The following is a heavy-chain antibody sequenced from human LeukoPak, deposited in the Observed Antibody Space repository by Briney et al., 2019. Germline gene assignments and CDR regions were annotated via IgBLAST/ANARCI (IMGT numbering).Heavy chain of an antibody. CDR3: ARDGSDFWSGYYSGPIFDY. J-gene: IGHJ4*02. V-gene: IGHV3-48*01. CDR1: GFTFSSYS. CDR2: ISSSSSTI. D-gene: IGHD3-3*01. Sequence: PGGSLRLSCAASGFTFSSYSMNWVRQAPRKGLEWVSYISSSSSTIYYADSVKGRFTISRDNAKNSLYLQMNSLRAEDTAVYYCARDGSDFWSGYYSGPIFDYWGQGTLVTVSS.